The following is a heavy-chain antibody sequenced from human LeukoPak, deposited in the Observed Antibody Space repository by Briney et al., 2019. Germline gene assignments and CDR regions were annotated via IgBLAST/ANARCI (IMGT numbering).Heavy chain of an antibody. CDR1: GGSISSYY. D-gene: IGHD3-22*01. CDR3: ARSGSYYYDSSGSFFDY. Sequence: SETLSLTCTVSGGSISSYYWSWIRQPPGQGLEWIGYIYYSGSTNYNPSLKIRVTISVDTSKNQFSLKLSSVTAADTAVYYCARSGSYYYDSSGSFFDYWGQGTLVTVSS. V-gene: IGHV4-59*01. CDR2: IYYSGST. J-gene: IGHJ4*02.